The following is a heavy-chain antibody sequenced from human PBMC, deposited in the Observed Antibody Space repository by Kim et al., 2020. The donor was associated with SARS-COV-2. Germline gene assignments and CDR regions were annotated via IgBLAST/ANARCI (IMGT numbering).Heavy chain of an antibody. V-gene: IGHV3-30*18. CDR3: AKDGGKYTAMVDFDY. J-gene: IGHJ4*02. Sequence: GGSLRLSCAASGFTFSSYGMHWVRQAPGKGLEWVAVISYDGSNKYYADSVKGRFTISRDNSKNTLYLQMNSLRAEDTAVYYCAKDGGKYTAMVDFDYWGQGTLVTVSS. D-gene: IGHD5-18*01. CDR2: ISYDGSNK. CDR1: GFTFSSYG.